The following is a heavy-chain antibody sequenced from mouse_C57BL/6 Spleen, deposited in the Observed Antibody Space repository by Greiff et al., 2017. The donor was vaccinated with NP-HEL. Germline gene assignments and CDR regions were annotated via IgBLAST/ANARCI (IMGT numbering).Heavy chain of an antibody. CDR3: ARSGTGYWYFDV. Sequence: VQLQQSGAELVRPGTSVKVSCKASGYAFTNYLIEWVKQRPGQGLEWIGVINPGSGGTNYNEKFKGKATLTADKSSSTAYMQISSLTSEDSAVYFCARSGTGYWYFDVWGTGTTVTVSS. J-gene: IGHJ1*03. V-gene: IGHV1-54*01. CDR2: INPGSGGT. CDR1: GYAFTNYL. D-gene: IGHD4-1*01.